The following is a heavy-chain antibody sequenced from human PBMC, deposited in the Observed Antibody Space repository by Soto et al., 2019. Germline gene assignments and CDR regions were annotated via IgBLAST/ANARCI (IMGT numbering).Heavy chain of an antibody. D-gene: IGHD3-10*01. V-gene: IGHV3-30-3*01. CDR2: ISYDGSNK. Sequence: QVQLVESGGGVVQPGRSLRLSCAASGFTFSSYAMHWVRQAPGKGLEWVAVISYDGSNKYYADSVKGRFTISRDNSKNTRYLQMNSLRAEDTAVYYCARGRDYYDYGMDVWGQGTTVTVSS. CDR3: ARGRDYYDYGMDV. CDR1: GFTFSSYA. J-gene: IGHJ6*02.